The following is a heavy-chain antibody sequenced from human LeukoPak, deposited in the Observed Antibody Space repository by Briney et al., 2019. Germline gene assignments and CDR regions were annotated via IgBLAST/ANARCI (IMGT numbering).Heavy chain of an antibody. CDR2: INTNTGNP. J-gene: IGHJ6*03. V-gene: IGHV7-4-1*02. CDR3: ARWMGRAVVPAGDYMDV. D-gene: IGHD2-2*01. CDR1: GYTFISYA. Sequence: ASVKVSCKASGYTFISYAMNWVRQAPGQGLEWMGWINTNTGNPTYAQGFTGRFVFSLDTSVSTAYLQISSLKAEDTAVYYCARWMGRAVVPAGDYMDVWGKGTTVTISS.